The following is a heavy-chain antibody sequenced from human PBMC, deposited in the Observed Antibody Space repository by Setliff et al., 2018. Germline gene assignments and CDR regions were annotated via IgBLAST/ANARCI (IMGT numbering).Heavy chain of an antibody. CDR3: ARVWYAYNFWSGYSMKNAFDI. CDR1: GFTFSNYG. V-gene: IGHV3-64*02. Sequence: PGGSLRLSCAASGFTFSNYGMHWVRQAPGKGLEYVSAINNNGGSTYYADSVKGRFTISRDNSKNTLYLQMGSLRAEDMAVYYCARVWYAYNFWSGYSMKNAFDIWGQGTMVTVSS. D-gene: IGHD3-3*01. CDR2: INNNGGST. J-gene: IGHJ3*02.